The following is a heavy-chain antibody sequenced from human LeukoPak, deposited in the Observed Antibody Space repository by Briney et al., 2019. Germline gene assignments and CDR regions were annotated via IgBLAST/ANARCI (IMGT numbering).Heavy chain of an antibody. V-gene: IGHV1-69*05. Sequence: SVKVSCKASGGTFSSYAISWVRQAPGQGLEWMGRIIPIFGTANYAQKFQGRVTITTDESTSTAYMELSSLRSEDTAVYYCARGPDVPATGDWFDPWGQRTLVTVSS. J-gene: IGHJ5*02. CDR1: GGTFSSYA. CDR3: ARGPDVPATGDWFDP. CDR2: IIPIFGTA. D-gene: IGHD1-14*01.